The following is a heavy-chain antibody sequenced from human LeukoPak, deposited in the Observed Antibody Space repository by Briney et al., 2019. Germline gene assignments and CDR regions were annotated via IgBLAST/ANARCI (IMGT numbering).Heavy chain of an antibody. CDR2: IRYDGSNK. CDR1: GFTFSSYS. V-gene: IGHV3-30*02. CDR3: AKAPRFGELYVDY. Sequence: PGGSLRLSCAASGFTFSSYSMNWVRQAPGKGLEWVAFIRYDGSNKYYADSVKGRFTISRDNSKNTLYLQMNSLRAEDTAVYYCAKAPRFGELYVDYWGQGTLVTVSS. D-gene: IGHD3-10*01. J-gene: IGHJ4*02.